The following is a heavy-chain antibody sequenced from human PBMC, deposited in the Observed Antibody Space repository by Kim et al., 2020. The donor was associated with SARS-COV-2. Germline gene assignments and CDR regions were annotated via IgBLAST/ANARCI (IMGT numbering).Heavy chain of an antibody. D-gene: IGHD4-17*01. J-gene: IGHJ4*02. CDR3: ARVFDYGFSLHQFYCDY. Sequence: LKGRITISRDNAKKEVYLQMDSLRVEDTAVYYCARVFDYGFSLHQFYCDYWGQGVLVTVSS. V-gene: IGHV3-21*01.